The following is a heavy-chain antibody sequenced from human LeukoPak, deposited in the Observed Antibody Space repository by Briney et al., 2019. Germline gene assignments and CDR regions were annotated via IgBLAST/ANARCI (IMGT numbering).Heavy chain of an antibody. J-gene: IGHJ4*02. Sequence: PGGSLRLSCAASGFTFSDYYMSWIRQAPGKGLEWVSYISSSGSTIYYADSVKGRFTFSRDNAKNSLYLQMNSLRAEDTAVYYCATRDLYYYDSSGYYPFGYWGQGTLVTVSS. V-gene: IGHV3-11*04. CDR2: ISSSGSTI. CDR1: GFTFSDYY. D-gene: IGHD3-22*01. CDR3: ATRDLYYYDSSGYYPFGY.